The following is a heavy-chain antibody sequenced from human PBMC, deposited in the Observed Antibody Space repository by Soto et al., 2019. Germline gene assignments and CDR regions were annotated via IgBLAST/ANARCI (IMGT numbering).Heavy chain of an antibody. CDR1: GCTFRNYG. Sequence: QVHLLQSGAELKRPWASVRVSCKASGCTFRNYGVNWVRQAPGQGLEWLGWISAYSGNTKSAQKFQDKLTMATDTSTNTAYMELRSLASDDTAVYFCARDGRQLVPNSDTFDIWGQGTLITVSS. D-gene: IGHD6-6*01. CDR2: ISAYSGNT. V-gene: IGHV1-18*01. J-gene: IGHJ3*02. CDR3: ARDGRQLVPNSDTFDI.